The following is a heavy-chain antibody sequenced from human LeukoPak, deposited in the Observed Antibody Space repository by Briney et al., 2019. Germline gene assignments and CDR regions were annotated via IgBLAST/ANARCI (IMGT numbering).Heavy chain of an antibody. D-gene: IGHD6-13*01. CDR1: GFPFSSYA. Sequence: PGGSLRLSCAASGFPFSSYAMSWVRQAPGKGLEWVSGISGGGSSTYYADSVKGRFTISRDNSKNTLYLQMNSLRAEDTAVYYCARLSSSWYRVDVWGQGTTVTVSS. J-gene: IGHJ6*02. CDR2: ISGGGSST. V-gene: IGHV3-23*01. CDR3: ARLSSSWYRVDV.